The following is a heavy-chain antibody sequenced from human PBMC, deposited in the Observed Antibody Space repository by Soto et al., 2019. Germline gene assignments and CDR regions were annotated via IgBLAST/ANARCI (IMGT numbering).Heavy chain of an antibody. J-gene: IGHJ4*02. CDR1: GITVSGHY. D-gene: IGHD6-19*01. Sequence: EVQLAESGGALVQPGGSLRLSCVVSGITVSGHYLHWVRQAPGKGLEWISVIYAGETTYYVDSVKGRFVISRDNSRNTVFLQMNSLRVEDTAVYYCLYTRLTVAGIADWGQGTLVTFSS. CDR3: LYTRLTVAGIAD. CDR2: IYAGETT. V-gene: IGHV3-66*01.